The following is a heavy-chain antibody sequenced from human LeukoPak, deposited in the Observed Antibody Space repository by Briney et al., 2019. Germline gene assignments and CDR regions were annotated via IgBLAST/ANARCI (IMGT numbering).Heavy chain of an antibody. CDR1: GFPVSSNY. CDR2: IYSGGGT. D-gene: IGHD3-22*01. V-gene: IGHV3-53*01. Sequence: PGGSLRLSCAASGFPVSSNYMSWVRQAPGKGLEWVSVIYSGGGTYYIDSVQGRFTISRDNSKNTLYLQMNSLRAEDTAVYYCARDRYYFDSSGYYDAFDIWGQGTMVTVSS. J-gene: IGHJ3*02. CDR3: ARDRYYFDSSGYYDAFDI.